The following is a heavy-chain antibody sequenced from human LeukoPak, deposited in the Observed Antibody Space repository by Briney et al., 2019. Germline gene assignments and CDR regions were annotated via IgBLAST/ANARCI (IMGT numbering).Heavy chain of an antibody. J-gene: IGHJ6*03. CDR3: ARPAGTGWIDYDDEKYYYYYLDV. D-gene: IGHD6-19*01. Sequence: PSETLSLTCTVSGASMRNSDYYWGWIRQSPGKGLEWIGTIYYSGTTYYSPSFRSRVTISVDRSKNQFSLKMNSVTAADTAVYYCARPAGTGWIDYDDEKYYYYYLDVWGKGTTVTVSS. CDR2: IYYSGTT. V-gene: IGHV4-39*01. CDR1: GASMRNSDYY.